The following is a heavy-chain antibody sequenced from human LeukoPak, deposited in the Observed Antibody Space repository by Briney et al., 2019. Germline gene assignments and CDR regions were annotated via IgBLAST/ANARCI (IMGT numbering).Heavy chain of an antibody. J-gene: IGHJ3*02. CDR3: ARHVLGVMITFGGVIAPDAFDI. D-gene: IGHD3-16*02. Sequence: NASETLSLTCTVSGGSISSSSYYWGWIRQPPGKGLEWIGSIYYSGGTYYNPSLKSRVTISVDTSKNQFSLKLSSVTAADTAVYYCARHVLGVMITFGGVIAPDAFDIWGRGTMVTVSS. CDR1: GGSISSSSYY. V-gene: IGHV4-39*01. CDR2: IYYSGGT.